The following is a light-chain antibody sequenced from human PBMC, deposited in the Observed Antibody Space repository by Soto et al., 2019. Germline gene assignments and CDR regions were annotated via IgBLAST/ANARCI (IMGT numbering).Light chain of an antibody. J-gene: IGKJ2*01. Sequence: EIVLTQSPGTLSLSPGERATLSCRASQSVRSSFFAWYQQKPGQAPRLLIYDVSVRATGIPDRFSGSGSGTDFTFTINRLEPEDFAVYYCQQYENSVMYTFGQGTKLEIK. CDR2: DVS. V-gene: IGKV3-20*01. CDR1: QSVRSSF. CDR3: QQYENSVMYT.